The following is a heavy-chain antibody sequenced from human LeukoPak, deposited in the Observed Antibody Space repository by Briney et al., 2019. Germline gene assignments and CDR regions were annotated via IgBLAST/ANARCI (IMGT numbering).Heavy chain of an antibody. J-gene: IGHJ5*02. CDR1: GYTFTNNY. CDR2: INPSGDNT. CDR3: ARDNSRGDSAWWFDP. D-gene: IGHD3-10*01. V-gene: IGHV1-46*01. Sequence: GASVKVSCKASGYTFTNNYMHWVRQAPGQGLEWMGIINPSGDNTWYAQKFQGRVTMTRDMATSTDYMEVSSLKSEDTAVYYCARDNSRGDSAWWFDPWGQGTLVTVSS.